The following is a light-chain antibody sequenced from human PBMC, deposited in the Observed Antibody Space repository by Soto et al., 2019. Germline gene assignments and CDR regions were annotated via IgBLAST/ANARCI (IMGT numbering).Light chain of an antibody. CDR2: GAS. CDR1: QDVSSW. J-gene: IGKJ1*01. CDR3: QQANNFPWT. V-gene: IGKV1-12*01. Sequence: DIQLTQSPSSVSASVGDRVTITCRASQDVSSWLAWYQQKPGKAPKLLIYGASTLRGGVPSRFSGSGSGTEYTLTIYNLQPEDFATYYCQQANNFPWTFGQGTKVDIK.